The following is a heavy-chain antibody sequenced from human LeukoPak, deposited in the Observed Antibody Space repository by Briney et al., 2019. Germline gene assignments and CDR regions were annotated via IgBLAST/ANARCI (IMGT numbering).Heavy chain of an antibody. CDR1: GGTFSSYA. CDR3: AGLMVRGDLIDY. Sequence: GSSVKVSCKASGGTFSSYAISWVRQAPGQGLEWMGRIIPILGIANYAQKFQGRVTITADKSASTAYMELSSLRSEDTAVYYCAGLMVRGDLIDYWGQGTLVTVSS. J-gene: IGHJ4*02. V-gene: IGHV1-69*04. D-gene: IGHD3-10*01. CDR2: IIPILGIA.